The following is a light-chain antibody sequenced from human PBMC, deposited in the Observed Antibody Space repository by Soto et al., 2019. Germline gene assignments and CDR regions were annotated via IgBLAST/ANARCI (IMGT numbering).Light chain of an antibody. V-gene: IGKV1-39*01. CDR3: QQGYSTPWT. Sequence: DIRMAQSPSSLSASIGDRFTITCRASQNINIYLNWYQQIPGKAPKLLIYSASSLQSGVAPRFSGSGSGTDFTLSISSLQPEDIGNYYCQQGYSTPWTFGQGTKVDIK. CDR1: QNINIY. CDR2: SAS. J-gene: IGKJ1*01.